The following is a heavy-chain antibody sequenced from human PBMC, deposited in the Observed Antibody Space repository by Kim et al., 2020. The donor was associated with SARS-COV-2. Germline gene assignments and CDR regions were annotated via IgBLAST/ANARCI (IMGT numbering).Heavy chain of an antibody. CDR2: IYYSGST. CDR3: ARHEGHWQLVLGYYGMDV. CDR1: GGSISSSSYY. J-gene: IGHJ6*02. Sequence: SETLSLTCTVSGGSISSSSYYWGWIRQPPGKGLEWIGSIYYSGSTYYNPSLKSRVTISVDTSKNQFSLKLSSVTAADTAVYYCARHEGHWQLVLGYYGMDVWGQGTTVTVSS. D-gene: IGHD6-6*01. V-gene: IGHV4-39*01.